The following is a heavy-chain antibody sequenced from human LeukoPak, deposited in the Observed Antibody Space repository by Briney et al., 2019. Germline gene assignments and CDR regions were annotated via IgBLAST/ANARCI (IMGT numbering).Heavy chain of an antibody. D-gene: IGHD1-26*01. CDR1: GFTFSSYS. J-gene: IGHJ5*02. CDR2: ISSSSSYI. CDR3: ARVGGSNWGWFAP. V-gene: IGHV3-21*01. Sequence: GGSLRLSCAASGFTFSSYSMNWVRQAPGKGLEWVSSISSSSSYIYYADSVKGRFTISRDNAKNSLYLQMNSLRAEDTAVYYCARVGGSNWGWFAPWGQGTLVTVSS.